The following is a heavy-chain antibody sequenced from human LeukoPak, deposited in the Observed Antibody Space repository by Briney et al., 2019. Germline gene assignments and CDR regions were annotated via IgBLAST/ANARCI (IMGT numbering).Heavy chain of an antibody. CDR3: ARVTPLRWELLRGSGYYFDY. Sequence: SETLSLTCTVSGYSISSGYYWGWIRQPPGKGLEWIGSIYHSGSTYYNPSLESRVTISVDTSKSQFSLKLRSVTAADTAVYYCARVTPLRWELLRGSGYYFDYWGQGTLVTVSS. V-gene: IGHV4-38-2*02. D-gene: IGHD1-26*01. CDR2: IYHSGST. J-gene: IGHJ4*02. CDR1: GYSISSGYY.